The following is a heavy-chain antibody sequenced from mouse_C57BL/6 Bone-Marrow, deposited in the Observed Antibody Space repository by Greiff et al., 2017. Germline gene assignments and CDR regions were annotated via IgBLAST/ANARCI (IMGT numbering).Heavy chain of an antibody. V-gene: IGHV1-50*01. J-gene: IGHJ3*01. D-gene: IGHD4-1*01. Sequence: QVQLQQPGAELVKPGASVKLSCKASGYTFTSYWMQWVKQRPGQGLEWIGEIDPSDSYTNYNQKFKGKATLTVDTSSRTAYMQHSSLTSEDSAVYYCVTGPSFAYWGQGTLVTVSA. CDR1: GYTFTSYW. CDR3: VTGPSFAY. CDR2: IDPSDSYT.